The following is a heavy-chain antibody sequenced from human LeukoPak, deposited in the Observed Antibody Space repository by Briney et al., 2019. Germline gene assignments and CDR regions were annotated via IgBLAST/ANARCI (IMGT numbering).Heavy chain of an antibody. CDR1: QFTFSSLA. D-gene: IGHD6-6*01. CDR3: AREDDPRLYASSSPDY. J-gene: IGHJ4*01. Sequence: PGGSLRLSCAASQFTFSSLAMNRVRQAPGKGLEWVSSISPSADTTYSADSVKGRFTISRDNAKNTLYLQMKSLRAEDTAVYFCAREDDPRLYASSSPDYWGQGTPVTVSS. V-gene: IGHV3-23*01. CDR2: ISPSADTT.